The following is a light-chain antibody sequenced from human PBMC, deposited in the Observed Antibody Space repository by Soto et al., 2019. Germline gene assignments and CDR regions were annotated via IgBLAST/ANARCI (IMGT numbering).Light chain of an antibody. CDR2: DTS. CDR3: QQRINWPIT. J-gene: IGKJ5*01. V-gene: IGKV3-11*01. CDR1: QSVSSY. Sequence: EIVMTQSPATLSVSPGERATLSCRASQSVSSYLAWYQQKPGQAPRLLIYDTSNRATGIPARFSGSGSGTDFTLTISSLEPEDFVVYYCQQRINWPITFGQGTRLEI.